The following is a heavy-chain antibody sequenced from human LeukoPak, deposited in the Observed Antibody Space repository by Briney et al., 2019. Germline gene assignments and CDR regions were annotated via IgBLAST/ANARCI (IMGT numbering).Heavy chain of an antibody. V-gene: IGHV4-61*02. D-gene: IGHD3-22*01. CDR2: IYTSGST. Sequence: PSETLSLTCTVSGGSISSGSYYWSWIRQPVGKGLEWIGRIYTSGSTNYNPSLKSRVTISVDTSKNQFSLKLSSVTAADTAVYYCARDEYYCDSSGYYGSYYYYMDVWGKGTTVTVSS. J-gene: IGHJ6*03. CDR3: ARDEYYCDSSGYYGSYYYYMDV. CDR1: GGSISSGSYY.